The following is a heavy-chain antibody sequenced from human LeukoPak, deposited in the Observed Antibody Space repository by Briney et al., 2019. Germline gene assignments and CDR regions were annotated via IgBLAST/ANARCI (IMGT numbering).Heavy chain of an antibody. CDR3: ARVYCSSTSCQVGYFDY. CDR2: ISSSSSCI. V-gene: IGHV3-21*01. Sequence: PGGSLRLSCAASGFTFSSYSMNWVRQAPGTGLEWVSSISSSSSCIYYADSVKGRCTISRDNAKNSLYLQMNSLRAEDTAVYYCARVYCSSTSCQVGYFDYWGQGTLVTVSS. D-gene: IGHD2-2*01. CDR1: GFTFSSYS. J-gene: IGHJ4*02.